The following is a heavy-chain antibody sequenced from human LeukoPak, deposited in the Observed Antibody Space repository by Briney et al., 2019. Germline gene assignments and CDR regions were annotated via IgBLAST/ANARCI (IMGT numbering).Heavy chain of an antibody. J-gene: IGHJ3*02. D-gene: IGHD2/OR15-2a*01. CDR2: INFASGDT. Sequence: ASVKVSCMASRSSFSGYYLHWVRQAPGQGLEWLGSINFASGDTNYKKPFQGRVTVTRDTSVNTVYMEMNNLTADDTALYFCAKETSIVIEDIEGGGCDIWGQGTMVTV. V-gene: IGHV1-2*02. CDR3: AKETSIVIEDIEGGGCDI. CDR1: RSSFSGYY.